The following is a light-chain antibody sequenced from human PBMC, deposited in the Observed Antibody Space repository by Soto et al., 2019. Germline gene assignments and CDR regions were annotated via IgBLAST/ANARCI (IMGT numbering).Light chain of an antibody. CDR3: QQFSSYPLT. Sequence: EFGLTQSPGTLSWSPVERATLSCRASQTVRNNYLAWYQQKPGQAPRLLIYDASSRATGIPDRFSGGGSGTDFTLTISRLEPEDFAVYYCQQFSSYPLTFGGGTKVDI. J-gene: IGKJ4*01. CDR2: DAS. CDR1: QTVRNNY. V-gene: IGKV3-20*01.